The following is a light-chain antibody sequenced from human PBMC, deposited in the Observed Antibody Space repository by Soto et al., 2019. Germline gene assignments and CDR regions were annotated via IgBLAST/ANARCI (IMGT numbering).Light chain of an antibody. CDR1: SSNIGSNY. CDR3: CSYISTNIFYV. Sequence: QPVLTQPPSASGTPGQRVTISCSGSSSNIGSNYVYWYQQLPGTAPKLLIYSNNQRPSGVPDRFSGSKSGTSASLAISGLRSEDEADYYCCSYISTNIFYVFGSGTKLTVL. V-gene: IGLV1-47*02. J-gene: IGLJ1*01. CDR2: SNN.